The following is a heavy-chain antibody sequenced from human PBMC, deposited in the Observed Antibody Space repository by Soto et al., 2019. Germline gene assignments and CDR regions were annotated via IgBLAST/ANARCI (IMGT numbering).Heavy chain of an antibody. D-gene: IGHD2-2*02. CDR3: AREQVLYARGALDYFDY. CDR1: GFTFSSYS. CDR2: ISSSSSYI. V-gene: IGHV3-21*01. J-gene: IGHJ4*02. Sequence: GGSLRLSCAAYGFTFSSYSMNWVRQAPGKGLEWVSSISSSSSYIYYADSVKGRFTISRDNAKNSLYLQMNSLRAEDTAVYYCAREQVLYARGALDYFDYWGQGTLVTVSS.